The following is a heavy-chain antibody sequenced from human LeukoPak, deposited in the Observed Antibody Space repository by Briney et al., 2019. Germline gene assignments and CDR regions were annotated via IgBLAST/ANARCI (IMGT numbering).Heavy chain of an antibody. J-gene: IGHJ6*03. CDR1: GGSFSGYY. Sequence: PSETLSLTCAVYGGSFSGYYWSWIRQPPGKGLEWIGEINHSGSTNYNPSLKSRVTISVDTSKNQFSLKLSSVTAADTAVYYCARLGYSSSWYDWYYYYYMDVWGKGTTVTISS. V-gene: IGHV4-34*01. D-gene: IGHD6-13*01. CDR2: INHSGST. CDR3: ARLGYSSSWYDWYYYYYMDV.